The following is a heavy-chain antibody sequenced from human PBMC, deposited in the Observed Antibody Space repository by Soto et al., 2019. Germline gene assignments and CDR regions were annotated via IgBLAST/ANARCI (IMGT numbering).Heavy chain of an antibody. Sequence: GASVKVSCKASGYTFTSYDIIWVRQYTGQGLEWMGWMNPSTGNTDSAEKFQGRLTMTRNTSISTVYMELSSLSFEDTAVYYCARGRIIVAGGFDPWGQGTLVTVSS. V-gene: IGHV1-8*01. CDR2: MNPSTGNT. CDR3: ARGRIIVAGGFDP. J-gene: IGHJ5*02. CDR1: GYTFTSYD. D-gene: IGHD6-19*01.